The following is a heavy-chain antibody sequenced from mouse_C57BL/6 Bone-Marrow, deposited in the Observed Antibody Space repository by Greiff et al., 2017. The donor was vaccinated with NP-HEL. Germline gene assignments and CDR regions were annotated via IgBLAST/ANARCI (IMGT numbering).Heavy chain of an antibody. Sequence: QVQLQQPGAELVMPGASVKLSCKASGYTFTSYWMHWVKQRPGQGLEWIGEIDPSDSYTNYNQKFKGKSTLTVDKSSSTAYMQLSSLTSEDSAVYYCARHYYGAMDYWGQGTSVTVSS. J-gene: IGHJ4*01. CDR3: ARHYYGAMDY. D-gene: IGHD1-1*01. V-gene: IGHV1-69*01. CDR1: GYTFTSYW. CDR2: IDPSDSYT.